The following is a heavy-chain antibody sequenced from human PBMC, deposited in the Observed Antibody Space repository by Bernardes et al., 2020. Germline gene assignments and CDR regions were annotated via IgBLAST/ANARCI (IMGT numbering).Heavy chain of an antibody. V-gene: IGHV4-39*01. Sequence: SETLSLTCTVSGGSISSSSYYWGWIRQPPGKGLEWIGSIYYSGSTYYNPSLKSRVTISVDTSKNQFSLKLSSVTAADTAVYYCARHVVGVVIPKYYFDYWGQGTLVTVSS. J-gene: IGHJ4*02. CDR3: ARHVVGVVIPKYYFDY. CDR2: IYYSGST. CDR1: GGSISSSSYY. D-gene: IGHD3-22*01.